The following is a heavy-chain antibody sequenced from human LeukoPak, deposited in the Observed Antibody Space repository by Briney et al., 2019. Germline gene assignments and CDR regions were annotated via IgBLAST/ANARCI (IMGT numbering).Heavy chain of an antibody. CDR3: ASGLNRDGYNYYYFDY. CDR1: GGTFSSYA. V-gene: IGHV1-69*13. CDR2: IIPIFGTA. Sequence: SVTVSCTASGGTFSSYAISWVRQAPGQGLEWMGGIIPIFGTANYAQKFQGRVTITADESTSTAYMELSSLRSEDTAVYYCASGLNRDGYNYYYFDYWGQGTLVTVSS. J-gene: IGHJ4*02. D-gene: IGHD5-24*01.